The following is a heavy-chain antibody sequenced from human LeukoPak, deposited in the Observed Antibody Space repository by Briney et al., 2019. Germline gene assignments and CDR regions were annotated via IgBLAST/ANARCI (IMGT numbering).Heavy chain of an antibody. CDR2: IYTSGST. CDR3: ASQELTGVTQRFFGVAIRPYGAFDI. D-gene: IGHD3-3*01. J-gene: IGHJ4*02. Sequence: SETLSLTCTVSGGSISSGSYYWSWIRQPAGKGLEWIGRIYTSGSTNYNPSLKSRVTISVDTSKNQFSLKQSSVTAADTAVYYCASQELTGVTQRFFGVAIRPYGAFDIWGQGTLVTVSS. CDR1: GGSISSGSYY. V-gene: IGHV4-61*02.